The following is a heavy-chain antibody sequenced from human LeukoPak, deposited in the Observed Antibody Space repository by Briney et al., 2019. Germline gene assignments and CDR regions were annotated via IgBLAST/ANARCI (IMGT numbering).Heavy chain of an antibody. V-gene: IGHV3-33*01. CDR3: ARINGAAYNIDY. CDR2: IWYDGGNK. J-gene: IGHJ4*02. CDR1: GFTFSSHG. Sequence: GGSLRLSCAASGFTFSSHGMHWVRQAPGKGLEWVAVIWYDGGNKYYADSVKGRFTISRDNSKNTPFLQMNSLRAEDTAVYYCARINGAAYNIDYWGQGTLVTVSS. D-gene: IGHD5-24*01.